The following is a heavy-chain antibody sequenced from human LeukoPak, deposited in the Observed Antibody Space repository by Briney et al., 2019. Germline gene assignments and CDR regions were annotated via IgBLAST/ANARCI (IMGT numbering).Heavy chain of an antibody. CDR1: GFSFSDYG. CDR3: ARSDLWFGELLDY. CDR2: ISGDGHRT. J-gene: IGHJ4*02. D-gene: IGHD3-10*01. V-gene: IGHV3-23*01. Sequence: GGSLRLSCATSGFSFSDYGVSWVRQAPGEGLEWVSAISGDGHRTYYADSVKGRFTISRDNAKNSLYLQMNSLRAEDTAVYYCARSDLWFGELLDYWGQGTLVTVSS.